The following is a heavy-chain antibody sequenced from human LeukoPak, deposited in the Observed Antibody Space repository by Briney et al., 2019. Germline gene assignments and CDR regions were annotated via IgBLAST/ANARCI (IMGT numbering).Heavy chain of an antibody. D-gene: IGHD3-10*01. Sequence: GGSLRLSYAASGFTFSSYGMSWVRRAPGKGLEWVSAISGSGGSTYYADSVKGRFTISRDNSKNTLYLQMNSLRAEDTAVYYCARVTYGSGTYGAFDYWGQGTLVTVSS. V-gene: IGHV3-23*01. CDR2: ISGSGGST. J-gene: IGHJ4*02. CDR3: ARVTYGSGTYGAFDY. CDR1: GFTFSSYG.